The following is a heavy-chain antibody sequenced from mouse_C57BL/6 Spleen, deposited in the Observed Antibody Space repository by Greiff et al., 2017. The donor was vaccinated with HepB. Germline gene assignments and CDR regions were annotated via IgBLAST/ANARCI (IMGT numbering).Heavy chain of an antibody. D-gene: IGHD2-3*01. Sequence: VQLQQSGAELVKPGASVKISCKASGYAFSSYWMNWVKQRPGKGLEWIGQIYPGDGDTNYNGKFKGKATLTADKSSSTAYMQLSSLTSEDSAVYFCARGDYGYYGFDYWGQGTTLTVSS. J-gene: IGHJ2*01. CDR3: ARGDYGYYGFDY. CDR2: IYPGDGDT. V-gene: IGHV1-80*01. CDR1: GYAFSSYW.